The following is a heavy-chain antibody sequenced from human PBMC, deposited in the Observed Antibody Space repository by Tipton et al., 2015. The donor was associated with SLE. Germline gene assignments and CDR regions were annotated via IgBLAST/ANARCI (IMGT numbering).Heavy chain of an antibody. J-gene: IGHJ4*02. Sequence: TLSLTCTVSGDSISSSYYWGWIRQPPGKGLEWIASIHYSGSTYYNPSLKSRVTISADTSKNQFSLKLSSVTAADTAVYYCARDGGGYIYWGQGTLVTVSS. D-gene: IGHD3-16*01. CDR3: ARDGGGYIY. V-gene: IGHV4-39*07. CDR1: GDSISSSYY. CDR2: IHYSGST.